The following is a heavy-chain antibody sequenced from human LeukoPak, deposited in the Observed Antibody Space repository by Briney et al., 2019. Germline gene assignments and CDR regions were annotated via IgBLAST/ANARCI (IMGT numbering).Heavy chain of an antibody. CDR1: RSISSYY. Sequence: SETLSLTCIVSRSISSYYWTWIRQPPGKGLEWIGHSYFTGNPNYNPSLKSRVTISVDPPKNQFSLKPTSVTAADTAVYYCAGLRSTVAWASFDYWGQGILVTVSS. D-gene: IGHD4-23*01. CDR2: SYFTGNP. CDR3: AGLRSTVAWASFDY. J-gene: IGHJ4*02. V-gene: IGHV4-59*08.